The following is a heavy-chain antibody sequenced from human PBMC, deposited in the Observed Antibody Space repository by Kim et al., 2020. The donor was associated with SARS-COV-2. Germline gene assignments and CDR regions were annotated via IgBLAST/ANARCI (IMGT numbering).Heavy chain of an antibody. Sequence: GGSLRLSCAASGFTFSSYAMSWVRQAPGKGLEWVSAISGSGGSTYYADSVKGRFTISRDNSKNTLYLQMNSLRAEDTAVYYCAKEVSYYDILTGYYTHAIDYWGQGTLVTVSS. CDR1: GFTFSSYA. J-gene: IGHJ4*02. V-gene: IGHV3-23*01. CDR3: AKEVSYYDILTGYYTHAIDY. D-gene: IGHD3-9*01. CDR2: ISGSGGST.